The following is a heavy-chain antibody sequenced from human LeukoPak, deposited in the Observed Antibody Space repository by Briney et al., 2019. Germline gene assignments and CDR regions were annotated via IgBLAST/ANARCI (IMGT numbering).Heavy chain of an antibody. CDR2: ISSSSSYI. D-gene: IGHD3-3*01. V-gene: IGHV3-21*01. CDR1: GFTFSSYA. Sequence: GGSLRLSCAASGFTFSSYAMSWVRQAPGKGLEWVSSISSSSSYIYYADSVKGRFTISRDNAKNSLYLQMNSLRAEDTAVYYCARVPLGSGYINYFDYWGQGTLVTVSS. J-gene: IGHJ4*02. CDR3: ARVPLGSGYINYFDY.